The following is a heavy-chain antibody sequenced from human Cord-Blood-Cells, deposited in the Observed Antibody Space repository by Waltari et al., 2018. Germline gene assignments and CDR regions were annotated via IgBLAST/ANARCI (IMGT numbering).Heavy chain of an antibody. D-gene: IGHD4-17*01. J-gene: IGHJ4*02. CDR2: IIPIFGTA. CDR1: GGTFSSTA. Sequence: QVQLVQSGAEVKTPGSSVKVSCKGSGGTFSSTAFSWVGQAPGQGLEWMGGIIPIFGTANYAQKFQGRVTITADESTSTAYMELSSLRSEDTAVYYCARSGYGDYYYFDYWGQGTLVTVSS. V-gene: IGHV1-69*01. CDR3: ARSGYGDYYYFDY.